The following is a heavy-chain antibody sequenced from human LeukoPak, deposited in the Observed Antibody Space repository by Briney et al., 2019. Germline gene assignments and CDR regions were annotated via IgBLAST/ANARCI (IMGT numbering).Heavy chain of an antibody. CDR1: GFGFNSYD. V-gene: IGHV3-23*01. CDR2: ISTSGGYT. Sequence: PGGSLRLSCVGSGFGFNSYDMGWVRQTPGKGLEWVSAISTSGGYTEDADSVKGRFTISRDNSQNTLFLQMNSLRAEDTAVYYCAKKPATIKFPFDNWGQGTLVTVSP. J-gene: IGHJ4*02. CDR3: AKKPATIKFPFDN. D-gene: IGHD5-24*01.